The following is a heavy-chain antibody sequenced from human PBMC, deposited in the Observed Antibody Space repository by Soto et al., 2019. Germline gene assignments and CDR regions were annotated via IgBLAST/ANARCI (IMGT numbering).Heavy chain of an antibody. D-gene: IGHD5-18*01. V-gene: IGHV3-23*01. Sequence: EVQLLDSGGGLVQPGGSLRLSCAASGFIFSSYAMNWVRQAPGKGLEWVSGITIGSGDTYYADSVKGRFTISRDNSKNTLYLQMDSLRAEDTAVYYCARTPRGYSYGYVDYWAQGTLVTVSS. CDR1: GFIFSSYA. J-gene: IGHJ4*02. CDR3: ARTPRGYSYGYVDY. CDR2: ITIGSGDT.